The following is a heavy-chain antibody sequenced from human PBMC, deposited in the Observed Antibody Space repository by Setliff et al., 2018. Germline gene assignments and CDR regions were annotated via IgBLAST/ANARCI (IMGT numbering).Heavy chain of an antibody. CDR1: GGSFSGYY. CDR3: ARNRGEVRADRSDLYYMDV. CDR2: INHSGST. D-gene: IGHD3-10*01. Sequence: PSETLSLTCAVYGGSFSGYYWSWIRQPPGKGLGWIGEINHSGSTNYNPSLKSRVTISVDTSKNQFSLKLSSVTAADTAVYYCARNRGEVRADRSDLYYMDVWGKGTTVTV. J-gene: IGHJ6*03. V-gene: IGHV4-34*01.